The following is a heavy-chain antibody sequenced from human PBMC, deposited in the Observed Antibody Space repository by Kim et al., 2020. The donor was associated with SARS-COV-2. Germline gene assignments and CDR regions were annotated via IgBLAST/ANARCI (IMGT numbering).Heavy chain of an antibody. V-gene: IGHV3-21*01. D-gene: IGHD5-18*01. J-gene: IGHJ6*02. Sequence: SVKGRFTISRDNAKNSLYLQMSSLRAEDTAVYYCAKEDTAVVSYYYGMNVWGQGTTVTVSS. CDR3: AKEDTAVVSYYYGMNV.